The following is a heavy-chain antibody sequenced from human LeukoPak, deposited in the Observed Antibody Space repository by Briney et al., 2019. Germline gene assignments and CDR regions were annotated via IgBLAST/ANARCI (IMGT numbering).Heavy chain of an antibody. CDR1: GFTFSSYA. Sequence: GGSLRLSCAASGFTFSSYAMGWVRQTPGKGLEWVAVIWFDGGKIYYADSVKGRFTISRDNSKNTLYLQMNSLRAEDTAVYHCARDFTNIRGGGYFDNWGQGTLVTVSS. J-gene: IGHJ4*02. V-gene: IGHV3-33*08. D-gene: IGHD2/OR15-2a*01. CDR3: ARDFTNIRGGGYFDN. CDR2: IWFDGGKI.